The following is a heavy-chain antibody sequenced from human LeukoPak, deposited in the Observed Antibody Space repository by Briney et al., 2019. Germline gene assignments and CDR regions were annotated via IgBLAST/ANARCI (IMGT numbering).Heavy chain of an antibody. J-gene: IGHJ1*01. CDR1: GFTFSNYG. CDR3: VKGRIYCCYPSFVD. D-gene: IGHD2-2*01. CDR2: ITNNGGST. Sequence: GGSLCLSCAASGFTFSNYGMHWVGQAPGKGLEYVSAITNNGGSTYYADSAKGRFSVSRDNSKNTVYLQLSSLRPDDTAVYYCVKGRIYCCYPSFVDWGQGTRVTVSS. V-gene: IGHV3-64D*06.